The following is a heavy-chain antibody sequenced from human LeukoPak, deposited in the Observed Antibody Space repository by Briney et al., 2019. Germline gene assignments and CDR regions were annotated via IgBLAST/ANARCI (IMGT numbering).Heavy chain of an antibody. CDR3: ARKVIRSQFYFDQ. J-gene: IGHJ4*02. CDR1: GGSISGSRYY. Sequence: SETLSLTCTVSGGSISGSRYYWGWIRQPPGKGLEWMGSIYSSGSTYYNASLKSRVTMSVDTSKNQFSLKLSSVTAADTAVYFCARKVIRSQFYFDQWGQGTLVTVSS. D-gene: IGHD2-21*01. CDR2: IYSSGST. V-gene: IGHV4-39*07.